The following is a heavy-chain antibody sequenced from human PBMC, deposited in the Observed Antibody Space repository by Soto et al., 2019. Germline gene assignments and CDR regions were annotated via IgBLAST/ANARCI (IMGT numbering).Heavy chain of an antibody. CDR1: GYTFIAYY. Sequence: SVKASFKASGYTFIAYYMHWVRQAPGQGLEWVGWINPNSGGTNYAQKFQGRVTMTRDTSITTAYMELSSLTSDDTALYYCACLTPASSGDTIWGQGTMVTVSS. D-gene: IGHD3-22*01. J-gene: IGHJ3*02. V-gene: IGHV1-2*02. CDR2: INPNSGGT. CDR3: ACLTPASSGDTI.